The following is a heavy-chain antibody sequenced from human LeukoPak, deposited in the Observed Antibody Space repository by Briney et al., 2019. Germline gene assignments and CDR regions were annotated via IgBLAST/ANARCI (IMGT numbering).Heavy chain of an antibody. CDR2: ISSSSSYK. CDR1: GFTFSSYS. D-gene: IGHD3-22*01. V-gene: IGHV3-21*01. CDR3: AGTYYYDSSGYYYGM. Sequence: PGGSLRLSCAASGFTFSSYSMNWVRQAPGKGLEWVSSISSSSSYKYYADSVKGRFTISRDNAKNSLYLQMNSLRAEDTAVYYCAGTYYYDSSGYYYGMWGQGTLVTVSS. J-gene: IGHJ4*02.